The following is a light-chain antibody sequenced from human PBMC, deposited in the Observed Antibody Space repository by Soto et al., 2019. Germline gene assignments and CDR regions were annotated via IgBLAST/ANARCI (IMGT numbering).Light chain of an antibody. CDR2: GAS. J-gene: IGKJ5*01. CDR1: QSVSSNN. V-gene: IGKV3-20*01. Sequence: IVMTQSPATLSVSPGERATLSCRASQSVSSNNLAWYQQKLGRAPRLLISGASRRATGIPDRFSGSGSGTDFTLTITSLEPEDFAVYYCQQHGTSPRTFGQGTRLEI. CDR3: QQHGTSPRT.